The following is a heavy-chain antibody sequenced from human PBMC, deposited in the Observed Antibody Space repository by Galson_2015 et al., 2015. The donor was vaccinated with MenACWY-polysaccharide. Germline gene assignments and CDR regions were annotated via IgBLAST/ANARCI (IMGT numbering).Heavy chain of an antibody. Sequence: SMRLSCAASGFTFGGNAMSWFRQAPGKGLEWVGLIRSRAYGGTTEYDASVKGRFTISRDDSKSIAYLQMNSLKTEDTAVYYCTRDFVLPFDYWGQGTLFTVSS. CDR1: GFTFGGNA. CDR3: TRDFVLPFDY. D-gene: IGHD2-8*01. V-gene: IGHV3-49*03. J-gene: IGHJ4*02. CDR2: IRSRAYGGTT.